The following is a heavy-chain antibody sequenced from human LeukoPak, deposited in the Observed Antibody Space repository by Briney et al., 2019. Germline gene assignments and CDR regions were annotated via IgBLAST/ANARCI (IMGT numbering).Heavy chain of an antibody. CDR2: IGSDSNT. J-gene: IGHJ4*02. Sequence: GGSLRLSCAASGFTFSNYATSWVRQAPGRGLEWVSGIGSDSNTYYSDSLKGRFTIFRDNSKNTLFLQMNRLRAKDTAVYYCAQRPPGEVYWGQGAPVTVSS. CDR1: GFTFSNYA. V-gene: IGHV3-23*01. D-gene: IGHD3-16*01. CDR3: AQRPPGEVY.